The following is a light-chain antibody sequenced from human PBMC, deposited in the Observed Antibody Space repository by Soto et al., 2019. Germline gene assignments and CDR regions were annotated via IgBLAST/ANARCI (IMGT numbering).Light chain of an antibody. Sequence: ETMMTQSPGTLSLSPGESVTLSCRASQLFSSNLAWYQRRPGQAPRLLIYGSSTRATGVPPRFSGSASGTEFTLTISSLQSEDFGVYYCQQYNDWPRTFGQGTRLEIK. CDR1: QLFSSN. V-gene: IGKV3-15*01. J-gene: IGKJ5*01. CDR2: GSS. CDR3: QQYNDWPRT.